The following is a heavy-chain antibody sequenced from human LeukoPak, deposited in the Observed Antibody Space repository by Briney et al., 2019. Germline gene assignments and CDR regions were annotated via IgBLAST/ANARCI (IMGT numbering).Heavy chain of an antibody. CDR3: ARGNVVFDY. D-gene: IGHD2-15*01. CDR2: IKQDGSEK. CDR1: GFTFSSYW. Sequence: GGSLRLSCAAFGFTFSSYWMSWVRQAPGKGLEWVANIKQDGSEKYYVDSVKGRFTISRDNAKNSLYLQMNSLRAEDTAVYYCARGNVVFDYWGQGTLVTVSS. V-gene: IGHV3-7*03. J-gene: IGHJ4*02.